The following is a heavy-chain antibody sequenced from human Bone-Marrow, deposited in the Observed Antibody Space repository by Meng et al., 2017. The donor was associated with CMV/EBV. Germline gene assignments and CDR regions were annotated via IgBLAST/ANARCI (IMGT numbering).Heavy chain of an antibody. Sequence: GESLKISCAASGFTFSSYSMNWVRQAPEKGLEWVSYISSSSSTIYYADSVKGRFTISRDNAKNTLYLQMNSLRAEDTAVYYCARGGRAMGDAFDIWGQGKMVTVSS. CDR2: ISSSSSTI. J-gene: IGHJ3*02. V-gene: IGHV3-48*04. CDR1: GFTFSSYS. D-gene: IGHD6-13*01. CDR3: ARGGRAMGDAFDI.